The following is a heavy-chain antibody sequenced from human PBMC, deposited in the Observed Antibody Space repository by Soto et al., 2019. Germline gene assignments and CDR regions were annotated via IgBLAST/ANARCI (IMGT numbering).Heavy chain of an antibody. V-gene: IGHV5-51*01. Sequence: GASLKISCKGSGYSFTSYWIGWVRQMPGKGLEWMGIIYPGDSDTNYSPSFQGHVTISADKSISTAYLQWSSLKASDTAMYYCARGPPTAVESYLDYWGQGTLVTVSS. CDR1: GYSFTSYW. CDR3: ARGPPTAVESYLDY. J-gene: IGHJ4*02. CDR2: IYPGDSDT.